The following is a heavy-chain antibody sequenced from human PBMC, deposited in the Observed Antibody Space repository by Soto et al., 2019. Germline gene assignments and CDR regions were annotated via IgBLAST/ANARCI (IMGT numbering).Heavy chain of an antibody. J-gene: IGHJ4*02. Sequence: SVKVSCKASGYTFTSYAMHWGRQAPGQRLEWMGWINAGNGNTKYSQKFQGRVTITRDTSASTAYMELSSLRSEDTAVYYCARDRKGYSYGYGSFDYWGQGTLVTVSS. CDR1: GYTFTSYA. CDR2: INAGNGNT. D-gene: IGHD5-18*01. CDR3: ARDRKGYSYGYGSFDY. V-gene: IGHV1-3*01.